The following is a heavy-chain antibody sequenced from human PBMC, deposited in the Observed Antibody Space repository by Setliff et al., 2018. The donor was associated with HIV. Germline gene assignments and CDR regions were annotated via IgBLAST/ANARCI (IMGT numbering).Heavy chain of an antibody. CDR2: IGTYNGNT. V-gene: IGHV1-18*01. Sequence: VKVSCKASGYTFTNFGITWARQAPGQGLEWMGWIGTYNGNTNYARKLQGRVTMTTDTSTSTAYMELGSLGFDDTAVYFCARTRSGGSSVYYYYYMDVWGQGTAVTVSS. CDR3: ARTRSGGSSVYYYYYMDV. CDR1: GYTFTNFG. D-gene: IGHD2-15*01. J-gene: IGHJ6*03.